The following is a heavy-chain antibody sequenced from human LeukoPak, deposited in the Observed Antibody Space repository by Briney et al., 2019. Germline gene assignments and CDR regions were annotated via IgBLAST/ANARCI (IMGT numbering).Heavy chain of an antibody. Sequence: SQTLSLTCTVSGGSINSGGYYWSWIRQHPGKGLEWIGYIYYSGSTYYNPSLKSRVTISVDTSKNQFSLQLSSVTAADTAVYCCARGGGGSYGSGSYPDAFDIWGQGTMVTVSS. V-gene: IGHV4-30-4*08. CDR1: GGSINSGGYY. J-gene: IGHJ3*02. CDR3: ARGGGGSYGSGSYPDAFDI. CDR2: IYYSGST. D-gene: IGHD3-10*01.